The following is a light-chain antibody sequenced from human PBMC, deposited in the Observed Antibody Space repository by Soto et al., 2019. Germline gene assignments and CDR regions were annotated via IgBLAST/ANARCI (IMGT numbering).Light chain of an antibody. CDR3: QQYNNWPQT. CDR1: QSVSSN. Sequence: EIVMTQSPATLSVSPGERATLSCRASQSVSSNLAWYQQKPGQAPRLLIYGASIRATGIPARFSGSGSGTEFTLTLSSLQSEDFALYYCQQYNNWPQTFGQGTKVEIK. J-gene: IGKJ1*01. CDR2: GAS. V-gene: IGKV3-15*01.